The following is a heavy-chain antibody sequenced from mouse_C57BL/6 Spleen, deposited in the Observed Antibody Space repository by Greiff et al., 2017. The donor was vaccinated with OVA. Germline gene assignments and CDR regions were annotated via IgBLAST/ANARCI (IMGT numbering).Heavy chain of an antibody. D-gene: IGHD2-4*01. V-gene: IGHV5-16*01. CDR2: INYDGSST. CDR3: AREERDDYDDAMDY. J-gene: IGHJ4*01. CDR1: GFTFSDYY. Sequence: EVQRVESEGGLVQPGSSMKLSCTASGFTFSDYYMAWVRQVPEKGLEWVANINYDGSSTYYLDSLKSRFIISRDNAKNILYLQMSSLKSEDTATYYCAREERDDYDDAMDYWGQGTSVTVSS.